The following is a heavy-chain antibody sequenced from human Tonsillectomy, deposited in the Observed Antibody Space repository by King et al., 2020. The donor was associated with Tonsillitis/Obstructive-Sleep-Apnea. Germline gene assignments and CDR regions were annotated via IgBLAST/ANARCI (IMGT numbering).Heavy chain of an antibody. CDR2: IWWDGSNK. D-gene: IGHD2-8*01. CDR3: ARDIYSAGVGYFDD. J-gene: IGHJ4*02. CDR1: GFTFTSYS. V-gene: IGHV3-33*01. Sequence: QLVQSGGGVVQAGTSLRLSSIASGFTFTSYSIHWVRQAPGKGLEWVAVIWWDGSNKYYADSVKGRFSISKDDSKNTVYLQMSSLRAEDTAVYYCARDIYSAGVGYFDDWGQGTLVTVSS.